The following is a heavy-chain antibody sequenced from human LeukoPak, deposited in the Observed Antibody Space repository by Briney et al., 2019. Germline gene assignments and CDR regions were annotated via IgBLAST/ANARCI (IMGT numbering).Heavy chain of an antibody. CDR2: IYYSGST. Sequence: SETLSLTCTVSGGSISSNSYYWGWIRQPPGKGLEWIGYIYYSGSTNYNPSLKSRVTISVDTSKNQFSLKLSSVTAADTAVYYCARGTKRRDGYNFDYWGQGTLVTVSS. V-gene: IGHV4-61*05. CDR3: ARGTKRRDGYNFDY. J-gene: IGHJ4*02. CDR1: GGSISSNSYY. D-gene: IGHD5-24*01.